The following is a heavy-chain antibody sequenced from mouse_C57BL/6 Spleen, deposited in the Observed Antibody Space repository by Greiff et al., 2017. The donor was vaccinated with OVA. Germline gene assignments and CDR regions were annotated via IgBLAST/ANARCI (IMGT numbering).Heavy chain of an antibody. CDR2: ISYDGSN. Sequence: EVQVVESGPGLVKPSQSLSLTCSVTGYSITSGYYWNWIRQFPGNKLEWMGYISYDGSNNYNPSLKNRISITRDTSKNQFFLKLNSVTTEDTATYYCARLYGSSPFDYWGQGTTLTVSS. CDR1: GYSITSGYY. V-gene: IGHV3-6*01. CDR3: ARLYGSSPFDY. J-gene: IGHJ2*01. D-gene: IGHD1-1*01.